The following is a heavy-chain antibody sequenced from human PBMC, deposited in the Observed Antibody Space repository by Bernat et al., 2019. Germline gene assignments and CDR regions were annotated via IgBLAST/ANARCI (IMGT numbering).Heavy chain of an antibody. Sequence: EVQLLESGGGLVQPGGSLRLSCAASGFTFSSYAMSWVRQAPGKGLEWVSAISGSGGSTYYADSVKGRFTISRDKSKNTLYLQMNSLRAEDTAVYYCAKDLARYSSSSYAFDIWGQGTMVTVSS. J-gene: IGHJ3*02. CDR3: AKDLARYSSSSYAFDI. D-gene: IGHD6-6*01. CDR2: ISGSGGST. V-gene: IGHV3-23*01. CDR1: GFTFSSYA.